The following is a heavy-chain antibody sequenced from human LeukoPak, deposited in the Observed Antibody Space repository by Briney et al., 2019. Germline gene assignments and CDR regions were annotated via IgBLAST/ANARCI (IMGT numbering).Heavy chain of an antibody. V-gene: IGHV3-7*03. D-gene: IGHD6-6*01. Sequence: GGSLRLSCTASGFTFSGHWMSWVRQAPGKGLEWVASINSDGSEGYYADVVKGRFTISRDNAKNSLYLQINSLRAEDTAVYYCARSSYSSSSSVWGQGTMVTVSS. CDR1: GFTFSGHW. J-gene: IGHJ3*01. CDR3: ARSSYSSSSSV. CDR2: INSDGSEG.